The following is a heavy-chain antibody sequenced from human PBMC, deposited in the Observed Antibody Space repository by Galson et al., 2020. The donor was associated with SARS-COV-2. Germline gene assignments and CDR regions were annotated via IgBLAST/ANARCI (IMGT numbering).Heavy chain of an antibody. V-gene: IGHV4-38-2*01. CDR3: ARHVFGVGARTAWVDP. J-gene: IGHJ5*02. CDR2: VDFRGRA. CDR1: GYSIRSGYY. D-gene: IGHD3-3*01. Sequence: SETLSPTCEVSGYSIRSGYYWGWVRQAPGKGLDWIGTVDFRGRASYSPSLKSRVTIVLDTSKNQFSLTMTSVSAADTAVYYCARHVFGVGARTAWVDPWGQGRLVTVSA.